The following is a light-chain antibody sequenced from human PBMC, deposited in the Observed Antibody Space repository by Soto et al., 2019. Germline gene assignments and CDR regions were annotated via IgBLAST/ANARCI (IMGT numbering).Light chain of an antibody. Sequence: QSVLTQPPSVSAAPGQKVTISCSGSSSNIGNNYVSWYQQLPETAPKLLIYDNNKRPSGIPDRFSGSKSGTSATLGITGLQTGDEADYYCGTWDSSLSRGVFGGGTQLTVL. CDR3: GTWDSSLSRGV. CDR2: DNN. CDR1: SSNIGNNY. V-gene: IGLV1-51*01. J-gene: IGLJ3*02.